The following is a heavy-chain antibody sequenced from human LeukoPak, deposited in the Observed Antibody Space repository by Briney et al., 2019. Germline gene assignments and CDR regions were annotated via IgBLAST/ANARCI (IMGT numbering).Heavy chain of an antibody. CDR1: GGSFSGYY. CDR2: INHSGST. V-gene: IGHV4-34*01. CDR3: ARALSRITIFGVVSYFDY. D-gene: IGHD3-3*01. Sequence: PSETLSLTCAVYGGSFSGYYWSWIRQPPGKGLEWIGEINHSGSTNYNPSLKSRVTISVDTSKNQFSLKLGSVTAADTAVYYCARALSRITIFGVVSYFDYWGQGTLVSVSS. J-gene: IGHJ4*02.